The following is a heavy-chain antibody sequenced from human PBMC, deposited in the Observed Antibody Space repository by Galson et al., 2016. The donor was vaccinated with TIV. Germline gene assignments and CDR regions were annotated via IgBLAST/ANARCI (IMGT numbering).Heavy chain of an antibody. D-gene: IGHD3-10*01. J-gene: IGHJ5*02. V-gene: IGHV4-38-2*01. CDR2: IYLTGST. Sequence: ETLSLTCGVSGHSISSGHFWGWIRQPPGKGLEWIGSIYLTGSTYYNPSLKRRVTISVDTSKNQLFLKLSSVTAADTAMYYCARHFLWLGELSWFDPWGQGTLVTVSS. CDR3: ARHFLWLGELSWFDP. CDR1: GHSISSGHF.